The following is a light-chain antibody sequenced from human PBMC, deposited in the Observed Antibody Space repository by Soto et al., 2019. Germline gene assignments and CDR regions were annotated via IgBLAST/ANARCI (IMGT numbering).Light chain of an antibody. CDR3: QQYDNWPPLT. CDR1: DSVDNN. Sequence: EIVMTQSPATLSVSPGERATLSCRASDSVDNNVAWYQQKPGQAPRLLIYDASTRATGIPARFSGSGSGTEFTLTISSLQSEDFAAYFCQQYDNWPPLTFGGGTKVEIK. J-gene: IGKJ4*01. CDR2: DAS. V-gene: IGKV3-15*01.